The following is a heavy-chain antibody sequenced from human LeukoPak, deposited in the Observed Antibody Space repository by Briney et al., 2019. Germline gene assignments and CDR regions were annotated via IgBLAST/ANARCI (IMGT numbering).Heavy chain of an antibody. CDR1: GGSFSGYY. J-gene: IGHJ4*02. Sequence: PSETLSLTCAVYGGSFSGYYWSWIRQPPGKGLEWLGYIYYSGSTNYNPSLKSRVTISVDTSKNQFPLKLSSVTAADTAVYYCARVITVRGVIFDYWGQGTLVTVSS. CDR3: ARVITVRGVIFDY. CDR2: IYYSGST. V-gene: IGHV4-59*01. D-gene: IGHD3-16*01.